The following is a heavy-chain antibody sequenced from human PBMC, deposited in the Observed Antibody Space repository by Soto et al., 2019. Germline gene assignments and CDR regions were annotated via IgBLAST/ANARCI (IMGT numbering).Heavy chain of an antibody. J-gene: IGHJ6*02. CDR1: GGSISGGNYY. V-gene: IGHV4-31*03. CDR3: ARHNYDSSGTAVDV. Sequence: ASETLSLTCTVAGGSISGGNYYWSWIRQHPGKGLEWIGYIYYSGSTYYNPSLKSRVTISVDTSKNQFSLKLSSVTAADTAVYYCARHNYDSSGTAVDVWGQGTTVTVSS. D-gene: IGHD3-22*01. CDR2: IYYSGST.